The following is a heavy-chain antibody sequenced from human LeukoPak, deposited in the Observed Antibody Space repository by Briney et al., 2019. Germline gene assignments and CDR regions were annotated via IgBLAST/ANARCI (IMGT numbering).Heavy chain of an antibody. D-gene: IGHD3-22*01. CDR3: ARHQRDSSGYHYFDY. CDR2: ISYSGST. Sequence: PSETLSLTYSVSGGPITSDYWSWIRQPPGQGLEWLGYISYSGSTYYNPSLKSRVTISVDTSKNQFSLRLSSVTAADTAVYYCARHQRDSSGYHYFDYWGKGTLVTVSS. CDR1: GGPITSDY. V-gene: IGHV4-59*08. J-gene: IGHJ4*02.